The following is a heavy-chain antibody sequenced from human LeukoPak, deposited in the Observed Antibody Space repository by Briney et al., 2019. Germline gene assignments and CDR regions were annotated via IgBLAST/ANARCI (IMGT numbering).Heavy chain of an antibody. CDR3: ASSEYSSYTGSIYYFDY. CDR1: GGTFSSYA. Sequence: SVKASCKASGGTFSSYAISWVRQAPGQGLEWMGGIIPIFGTANYAQKFQGRVTITTDESTSTAYMKLSSLRSEDTAVYYCASSEYSSYTGSIYYFDYWGQGTLVTVSS. V-gene: IGHV1-69*05. D-gene: IGHD6-6*01. J-gene: IGHJ4*02. CDR2: IIPIFGTA.